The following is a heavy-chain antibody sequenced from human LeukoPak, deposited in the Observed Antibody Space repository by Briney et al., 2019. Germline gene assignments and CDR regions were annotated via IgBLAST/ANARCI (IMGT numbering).Heavy chain of an antibody. CDR3: AREVGGFGTYYYYMDV. CDR1: GGSISSYY. V-gene: IGHV4-59*01. J-gene: IGHJ6*03. D-gene: IGHD3-10*01. CDR2: IYYSGST. Sequence: PSETLSLTCTVSGGSISSYYWSWIRQPPGKGLEWIGYIYYSGSTNYNPSLKSRVTISVDTSKNQFSLKLSSVTAADTAVYYCAREVGGFGTYYYYMDVWGKGTTVTVSS.